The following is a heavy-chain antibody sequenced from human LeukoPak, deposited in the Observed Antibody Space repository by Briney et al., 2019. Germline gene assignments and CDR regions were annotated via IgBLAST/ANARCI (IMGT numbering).Heavy chain of an antibody. V-gene: IGHV3-7*01. Sequence: GGSLRLSCVASGFSFSRYWMSWVRQAPGKGLEWVANIKEDGSEQYYADSLKGRFTISRDNVKNSLYLHINSLRAEDTAVYYCARDSFETDIDYWGQGTLATVSS. CDR1: GFSFSRYW. CDR3: ARDSFETDIDY. CDR2: IKEDGSEQ. J-gene: IGHJ4*02. D-gene: IGHD1-14*01.